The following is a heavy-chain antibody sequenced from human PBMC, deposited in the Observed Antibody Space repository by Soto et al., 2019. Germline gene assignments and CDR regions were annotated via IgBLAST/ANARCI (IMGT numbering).Heavy chain of an antibody. V-gene: IGHV4-59*01. Sequence: SETLSLTCTVSGGSISSYYWSWIRQPPGKGLEWIGYIYYSGTTNYNPSLKSRVTISVDTSKNQFSLKLSSVTAADTAVYYCARVEGARGPGRIGSRYYYYYGMDVWGQGTTVTVSS. CDR1: GGSISSYY. CDR2: IYYSGTT. CDR3: ARVEGARGPGRIGSRYYYYYGMDV. D-gene: IGHD2-2*01. J-gene: IGHJ6*02.